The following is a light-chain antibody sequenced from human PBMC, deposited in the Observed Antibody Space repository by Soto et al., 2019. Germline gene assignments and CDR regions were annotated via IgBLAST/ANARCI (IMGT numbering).Light chain of an antibody. J-gene: IGLJ1*01. CDR3: SSYTSSSTRI. Sequence: QSVLTQPASVSGSPGQSITISFIGTSSDVGGYNYVSWYQQYPGKAPKLMIYEVSNRPSGVSNRFSASKSGNTASLTISGLQAEDEADYYCSSYTSSSTRIFGTGTQVTVL. V-gene: IGLV2-14*01. CDR1: SSDVGGYNY. CDR2: EVS.